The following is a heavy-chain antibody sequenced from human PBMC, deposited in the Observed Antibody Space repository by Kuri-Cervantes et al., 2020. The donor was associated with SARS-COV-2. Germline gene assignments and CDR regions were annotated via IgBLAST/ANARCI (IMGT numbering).Heavy chain of an antibody. CDR3: ARTQLGMNMDV. D-gene: IGHD7-27*01. Sequence: ESLKISCTVSGASIGSTDSYWGWIRQPPGKAKEWIGSIKYSGSTFYNPSLKSRVTFSVDTSKNQFSLKLSSVTAADTAVYYCARTQLGMNMDVWGKGTTVTVSS. CDR2: IKYSGST. V-gene: IGHV4-39*01. CDR1: GASIGSTDSY. J-gene: IGHJ6*03.